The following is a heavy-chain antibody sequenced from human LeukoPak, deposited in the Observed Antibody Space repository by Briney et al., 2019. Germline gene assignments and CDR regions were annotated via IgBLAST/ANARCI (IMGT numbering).Heavy chain of an antibody. CDR3: AREGLNMVRGVIPKEAWGWFDP. J-gene: IGHJ5*02. V-gene: IGHV4-38-2*02. D-gene: IGHD3-10*01. CDR2: IYNSGST. Sequence: SETLSLTCTVSGYSISSGYFWGWIRQPPGKGLEWIGTIYNSGSTYYNASLESRVTISVDTSKNQFSLKLSSVTAADTAVYYCAREGLNMVRGVIPKEAWGWFDPWGQGTLVTVSS. CDR1: GYSISSGYF.